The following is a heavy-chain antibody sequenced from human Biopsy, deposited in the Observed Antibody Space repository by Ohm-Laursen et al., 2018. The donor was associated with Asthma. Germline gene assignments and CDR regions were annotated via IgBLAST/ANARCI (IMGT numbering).Heavy chain of an antibody. CDR1: GDSFSNYA. Sequence: SSVKVSCKASGDSFSNYAISWVRQAPGQGLGWMGGPIPVFGTPDHAQMFEGRVTITADESTSTAYMELSSLSSEDTAVYYCARGYSGSDRIVYYYSGLEVWGQGTTVTVSS. D-gene: IGHD5-12*01. V-gene: IGHV1-69*01. J-gene: IGHJ6*02. CDR3: ARGYSGSDRIVYYYSGLEV. CDR2: PIPVFGTP.